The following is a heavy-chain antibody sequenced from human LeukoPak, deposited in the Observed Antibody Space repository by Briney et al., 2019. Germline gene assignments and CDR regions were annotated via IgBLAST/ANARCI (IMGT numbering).Heavy chain of an antibody. CDR1: GGTFSSYA. D-gene: IGHD6-13*01. V-gene: IGHV1-69*04. CDR3: ARDQPQKVDIYQIAAQGFNAFDI. J-gene: IGHJ3*02. CDR2: ITPILGIA. Sequence: SVKVSCKASGGTFSSYAISWVRQAPGQGLEWMGRITPILGIANYAQKFQGRVTITADKSTSTAYMELSSLRSEDTAVYYCARDQPQKVDIYQIAAQGFNAFDIWGQGTMVTVSS.